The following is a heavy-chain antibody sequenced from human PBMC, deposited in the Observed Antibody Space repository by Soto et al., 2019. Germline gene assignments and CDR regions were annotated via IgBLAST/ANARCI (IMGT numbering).Heavy chain of an antibody. Sequence: EVHLVESGGGLVQPGGSLRLSCAASGFTFSRHWMSWVRQAPGKGLEWVANIKQDGSEKYYVDSVKGRFTISRDNAKNSLYLQLNSLRAEDSAVYYCARGETGYYYDSSGYEYWGQGTLATVSS. J-gene: IGHJ4*02. V-gene: IGHV3-7*01. D-gene: IGHD3-22*01. CDR3: ARGETGYYYDSSGYEY. CDR2: IKQDGSEK. CDR1: GFTFSRHW.